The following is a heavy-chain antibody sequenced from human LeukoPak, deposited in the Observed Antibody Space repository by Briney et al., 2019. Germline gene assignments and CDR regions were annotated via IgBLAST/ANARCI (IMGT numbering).Heavy chain of an antibody. Sequence: ASVKVSCKASGYTFTGYYMHWVRQAPGQGLEWMGWINPNSGGTNYAQKFQGWVTMTRDTSISTAYMELSRLRSDDTAVYYCARGGEPGYSSSWYWFDPWGQGTLVTVSS. CDR2: INPNSGGT. J-gene: IGHJ5*02. D-gene: IGHD6-13*01. CDR3: ARGGEPGYSSSWYWFDP. CDR1: GYTFTGYY. V-gene: IGHV1-2*04.